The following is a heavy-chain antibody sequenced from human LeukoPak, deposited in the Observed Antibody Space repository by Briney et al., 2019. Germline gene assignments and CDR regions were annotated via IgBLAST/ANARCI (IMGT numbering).Heavy chain of an antibody. CDR2: IYYSGST. Sequence: SETLSLTCTVSGGSISGYYWSWIRQPPGKGLEWIGFIYYSGSTNYNPSLKSRVTISVDTSKNQFSLKLSSVGAADTAVYYCARAGGYSYGYFAWTDDYWGQGTLVTVSS. CDR3: ARAGGYSYGYFAWTDDY. D-gene: IGHD5-18*01. V-gene: IGHV4-59*08. J-gene: IGHJ4*02. CDR1: GGSISGYY.